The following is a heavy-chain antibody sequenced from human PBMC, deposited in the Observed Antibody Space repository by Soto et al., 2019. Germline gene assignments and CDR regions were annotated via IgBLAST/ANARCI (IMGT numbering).Heavy chain of an antibody. V-gene: IGHV1-46*02. CDR3: ARLLAPDCGGDCFSGFDS. D-gene: IGHD2-21*02. CDR2: LNPSGGSA. CDR1: GYTFNNFY. Sequence: QVQLVQSGAEVQEPGASVKVSCKASGYTFNNFYIHWVRQAPGQGLEWMGVLNPSGGSAKYAQKLQGGVTLSRDTSTSTVYMELSSLKSEDTAVYYCARLLAPDCGGDCFSGFDSWGQGTQVTVSS. J-gene: IGHJ4*02.